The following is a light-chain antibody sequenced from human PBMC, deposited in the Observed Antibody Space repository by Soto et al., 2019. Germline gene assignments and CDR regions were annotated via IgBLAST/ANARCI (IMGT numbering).Light chain of an antibody. Sequence: SVLTQPPSVSGAPGQRVTISCTGSSSNIGAGYDVHWYQQLPGTAPKLLIYGNSNRPSGVPDRFSGSKSGTSASLAITGLQAEDEADYYCQSYDSSLSVLFGGGTQVTVL. CDR2: GNS. CDR3: QSYDSSLSVL. J-gene: IGLJ2*01. V-gene: IGLV1-40*01. CDR1: SSNIGAGYD.